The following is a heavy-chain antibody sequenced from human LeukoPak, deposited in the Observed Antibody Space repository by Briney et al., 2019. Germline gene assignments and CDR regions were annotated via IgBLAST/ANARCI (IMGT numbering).Heavy chain of an antibody. CDR3: VRVSSSGWYAFDF. CDR2: ISGNGRNT. CDR1: GFTFSTYA. D-gene: IGHD6-19*01. J-gene: IGHJ3*01. V-gene: IGHV3-64*01. Sequence: GGSLRLSCAASGFTFSTYAIYWVRQAPGKGLEYVSGISGNGRNTYYGNSVKGRFTISRDNSKNTLYLQMGSLRAEDMGVYYCVRVSSSGWYAFDFWGQGTMVTVSS.